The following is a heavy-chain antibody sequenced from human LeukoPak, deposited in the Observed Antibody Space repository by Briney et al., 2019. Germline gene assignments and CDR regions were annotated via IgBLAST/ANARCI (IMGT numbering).Heavy chain of an antibody. CDR1: GFTVSRNY. J-gene: IGHJ3*02. Sequence: GGSLRLSCAASGFTVSRNYMNWVRQAPGKGLEWVSLLSSTGNTSYADSVKGRFTISRHNSKNTLYLQVNSLRPEDTAMYYCARWRPIDAFDIWGQGTMVLVSS. D-gene: IGHD3-3*01. V-gene: IGHV3-53*04. CDR2: LSSTGNT. CDR3: ARWRPIDAFDI.